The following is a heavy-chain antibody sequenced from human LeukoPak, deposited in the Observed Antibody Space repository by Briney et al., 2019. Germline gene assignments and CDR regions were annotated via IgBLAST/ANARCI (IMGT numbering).Heavy chain of an antibody. CDR1: GGSISSSSYY. J-gene: IGHJ5*02. D-gene: IGHD6-19*01. Sequence: SETLSLTCTVSGGSISSSSYYWGWIRQPPGKGLEWIGSIYYSGSTYYNPSLKSRVTISVDTSKNQFSLKLSSVTAADTAVYYCARSSAVAGTRVNWFDPWGQRTLVTVSS. CDR2: IYYSGST. V-gene: IGHV4-39*01. CDR3: ARSSAVAGTRVNWFDP.